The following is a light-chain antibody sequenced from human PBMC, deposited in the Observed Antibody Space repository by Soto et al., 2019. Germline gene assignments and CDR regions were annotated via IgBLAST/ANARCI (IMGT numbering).Light chain of an antibody. CDR1: WSISRN. Sequence: EMVLTQSPATLSGSPGERVTLSCRASWSISRNLAWYQQKAGQAPRLLIYGASTRATGIPDRFSGRGSGTEFTLTINGLQSEDFATYYCQPHNNWPVVTFGGGTRVEIK. CDR2: GAS. V-gene: IGKV3-15*01. J-gene: IGKJ4*01. CDR3: QPHNNWPVVT.